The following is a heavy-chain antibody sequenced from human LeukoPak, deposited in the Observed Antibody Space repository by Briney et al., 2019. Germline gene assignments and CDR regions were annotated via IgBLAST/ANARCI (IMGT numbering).Heavy chain of an antibody. V-gene: IGHV1-46*01. J-gene: IGHJ4*02. CDR2: SNPSGGSA. D-gene: IGHD4-11*01. Sequence: ASVKVSCKASGYTFTSYYIQWVRQAPGQGLEWMGISNPSGGSATYAQKFQGRVSMTRDTSTSTVYMELSSLRSEDTAVYYCGRENGGRDNSKGIDYWGQGTRVTVSS. CDR3: GRENGGRDNSKGIDY. CDR1: GYTFTSYY.